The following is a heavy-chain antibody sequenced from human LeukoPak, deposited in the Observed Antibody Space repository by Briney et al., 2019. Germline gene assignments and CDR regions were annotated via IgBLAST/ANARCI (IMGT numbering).Heavy chain of an antibody. CDR1: GFTVGSNY. V-gene: IGHV3-53*01. D-gene: IGHD5-12*01. CDR2: IYSGGST. Sequence: GGSLRLSCAASGFTVGSNYMSWVRQAPGKGLEWVSVIYSGGSTYYADSVKGRFTISRDNSKNTLYLQMNSLRAEDTAVYYCARDPTQWLRYGYFDYWGQGTLVTVSS. J-gene: IGHJ4*02. CDR3: ARDPTQWLRYGYFDY.